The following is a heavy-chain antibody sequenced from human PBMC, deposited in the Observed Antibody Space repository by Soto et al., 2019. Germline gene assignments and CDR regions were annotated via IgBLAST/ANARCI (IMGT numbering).Heavy chain of an antibody. CDR2: IGTSGAI. V-gene: IGHV3-48*01. Sequence: EVQMVESGGGLVQPGGSLSLSCAASAFTLSSYNMNWVRQAPGKGLEWISYIGTSGAIYYADSVRGRFTMSRDSAKNSLYLQMNSLRAEDTAVYYWAREMGAPPARGLDYWGQGNLVTVSS. CDR1: AFTLSSYN. D-gene: IGHD2-8*01. CDR3: AREMGAPPARGLDY. J-gene: IGHJ4*02.